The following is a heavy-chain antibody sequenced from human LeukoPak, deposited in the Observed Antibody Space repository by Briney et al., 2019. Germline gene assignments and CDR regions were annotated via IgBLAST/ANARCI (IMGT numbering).Heavy chain of an antibody. Sequence: GESLKISCKGSGYSFNTYWIGWVRQMPGKGLEWMGIVYPGDSDTTYSPSFQGQVTISADKSISTAYLQWSSLKASDTAMYFCARLEYSSSPRYYYMDVWGKGTTVTVSS. D-gene: IGHD6-13*01. CDR2: VYPGDSDT. V-gene: IGHV5-51*01. CDR3: ARLEYSSSPRYYYMDV. CDR1: GYSFNTYW. J-gene: IGHJ6*03.